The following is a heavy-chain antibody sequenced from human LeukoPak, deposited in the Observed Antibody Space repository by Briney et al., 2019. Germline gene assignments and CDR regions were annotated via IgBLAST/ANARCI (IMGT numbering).Heavy chain of an antibody. D-gene: IGHD4-17*01. Sequence: SETLSLTCIVSGGSISSSNYYWGWIRQSPGKGLEWIGSIYSRGSTYYNPSLKSRVIVSSDMSKNQFSLKLSSVTAADTAVYYCARELNGDYRGGDWFDPWGQGTLVTVSS. CDR2: IYSRGST. V-gene: IGHV4-39*07. J-gene: IGHJ5*02. CDR3: ARELNGDYRGGDWFDP. CDR1: GGSISSSNYY.